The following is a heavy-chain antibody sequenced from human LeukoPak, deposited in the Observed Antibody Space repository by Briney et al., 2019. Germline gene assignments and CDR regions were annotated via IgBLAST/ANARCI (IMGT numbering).Heavy chain of an antibody. V-gene: IGHV3-7*01. CDR1: GFTFSTYW. CDR2: IKEDESAK. D-gene: IGHD1-26*01. CDR3: ARDVGGSLDY. Sequence: GGSLRLSCAVSGFTFSTYWMAWVRQAPGKGLEWVANIKEDESAKHQADSVKGRFTIFRDNAQNSVYLQMSSLRGEDTAVYYCARDVGGSLDYWGQGTLVTVSS. J-gene: IGHJ4*02.